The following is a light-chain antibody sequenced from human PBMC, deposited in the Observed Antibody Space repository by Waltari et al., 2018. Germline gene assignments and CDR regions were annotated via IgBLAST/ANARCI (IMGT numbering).Light chain of an antibody. J-gene: IGKJ1*01. Sequence: EIVLPHSPGPLSLSPGEGATLSCWASQSVGRSLPWYQQKRGQAPRLLIFGASTRATAIPDRFSGSGSETDFSFTISRLEPEDFAVYYCQHYVRLPVTFGQGTKVEI. CDR3: QHYVRLPVT. CDR1: QSVGRS. CDR2: GAS. V-gene: IGKV3-20*01.